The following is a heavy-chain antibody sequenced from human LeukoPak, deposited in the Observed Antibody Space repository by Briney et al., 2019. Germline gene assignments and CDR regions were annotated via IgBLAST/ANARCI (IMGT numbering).Heavy chain of an antibody. D-gene: IGHD2-15*01. CDR1: TGSISSYY. CDR2: IYYSGST. V-gene: IGHV4-59*08. CDR3: ARHRAQLGYCSGGSCHFDY. J-gene: IGHJ4*02. Sequence: SETLSLTCTVSTGSISSYYWSWIRQPPGKGLEWIGYIYYSGSTNYNPSLKSRVTISLDTSKNQFSLKLSSVTAADTAVYYCARHRAQLGYCSGGSCHFDYWGQGTLVTVSP.